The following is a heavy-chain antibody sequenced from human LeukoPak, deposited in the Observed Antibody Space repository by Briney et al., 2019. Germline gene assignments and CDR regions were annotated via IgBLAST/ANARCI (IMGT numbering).Heavy chain of an antibody. CDR2: ISTYNDNT. J-gene: IGHJ4*02. D-gene: IGHD3-3*01. Sequence: ASVKVSCKASGYTFTSYGITWVRQAPGEGLEWMGWISTYNDNTNYAQKLQGRVTMTTDTSTSTAYMELRSLRSDDTAVYYCARRYISTIFGVVIYYFDYWGQGTLLTVSS. CDR1: GYTFTSYG. CDR3: ARRYISTIFGVVIYYFDY. V-gene: IGHV1-18*01.